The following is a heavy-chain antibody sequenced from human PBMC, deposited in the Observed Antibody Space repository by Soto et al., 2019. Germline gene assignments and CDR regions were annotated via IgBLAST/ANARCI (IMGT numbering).Heavy chain of an antibody. CDR3: ARGSEDCSSTTCLKKRFDY. D-gene: IGHD2-2*01. Sequence: PSETLSLTCAVYGGSFSGYYWSWIRQPPGKGLEWIGEINHSGSTNYNPSLKSRVTISVDTSKNQFSLKLSSVTAADTAVYYCARGSEDCSSTTCLKKRFDYWGQRTLVTVSS. J-gene: IGHJ4*02. CDR2: INHSGST. V-gene: IGHV4-34*01. CDR1: GGSFSGYY.